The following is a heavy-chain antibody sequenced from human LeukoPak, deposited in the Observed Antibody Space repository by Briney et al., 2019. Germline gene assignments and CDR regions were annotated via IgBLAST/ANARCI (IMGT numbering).Heavy chain of an antibody. Sequence: ASVKVSCKASGYTFTGYYMHWVRQAPGQGLEWMGWINPNSGGTNYAQKFQGRVTMTRDTSISTAYMELSRLRSDDTAAYYCARVPIIFGSGSLYYFDYWGQGTLVTVSS. J-gene: IGHJ4*02. D-gene: IGHD3-10*01. CDR1: GYTFTGYY. CDR2: INPNSGGT. CDR3: ARVPIIFGSGSLYYFDY. V-gene: IGHV1-2*02.